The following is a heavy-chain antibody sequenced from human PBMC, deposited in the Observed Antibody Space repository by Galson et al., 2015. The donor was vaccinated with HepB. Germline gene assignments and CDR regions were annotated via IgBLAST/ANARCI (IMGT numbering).Heavy chain of an antibody. CDR1: GFTFSSYA. CDR3: ARDHSEVAGDIRGGNDY. D-gene: IGHD4-17*01. V-gene: IGHV3-30*04. J-gene: IGHJ4*02. Sequence: SLRLSCAASGFTFSSYAMHWVRQAPGKGLEWVAVISYDGSNKYYADSVKGRFTISRDNSKNTLYLQMNSLRAEDTAVYYCARDHSEVAGDIRGGNDYWGQGALVTVSS. CDR2: ISYDGSNK.